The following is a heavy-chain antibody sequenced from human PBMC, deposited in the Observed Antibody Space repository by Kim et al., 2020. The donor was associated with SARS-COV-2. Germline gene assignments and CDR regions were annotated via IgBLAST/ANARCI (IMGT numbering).Heavy chain of an antibody. D-gene: IGHD3-22*01. CDR1: GGSISSGGYY. Sequence: SETLSLTCTVSGGSISSGGYYWSWIRQHPGKGLEWIGYIYYSGSTYYNPSLKSRVTIAVDTSKNQFSLKLSSVTAADTAVYYCARAPMIVVVIGWFDPWGQGNLVNVPS. CDR3: ARAPMIVVVIGWFDP. V-gene: IGHV4-31*03. CDR2: IYYSGST. J-gene: IGHJ5*02.